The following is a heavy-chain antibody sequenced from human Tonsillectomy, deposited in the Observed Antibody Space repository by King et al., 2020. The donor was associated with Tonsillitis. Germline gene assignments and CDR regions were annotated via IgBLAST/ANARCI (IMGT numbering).Heavy chain of an antibody. Sequence: EVQLVESGGGLVQPGGSLRLSCAASGFTFSSYWMHWVRQAPGKGLVWVSRINSDGSSTSYADSVKGRFTISRDNAKNTLYLQMNSLRAEDTAVYYCARVSGGLYFDWPPPHFDYWGQGTLVTVSS. CDR2: INSDGSST. D-gene: IGHD3-9*01. CDR1: GFTFSSYW. J-gene: IGHJ4*02. CDR3: ARVSGGLYFDWPPPHFDY. V-gene: IGHV3-74*01.